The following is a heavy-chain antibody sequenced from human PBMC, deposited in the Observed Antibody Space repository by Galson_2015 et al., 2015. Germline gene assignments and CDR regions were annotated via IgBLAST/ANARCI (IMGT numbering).Heavy chain of an antibody. J-gene: IGHJ6*03. Sequence: ETLSLTCTVSGGSISSYYWSWIRQPPGKGLEWIGYIYDTGSTNYNPSLKSRVTISVDTSKNQFSLKLSSVTAADTGVYYCARQDQYYDFWSGYSRYYYYMDVWGKGTTVTVSS. CDR1: GGSISSYY. V-gene: IGHV4-59*08. D-gene: IGHD3-3*01. CDR2: IYDTGST. CDR3: ARQDQYYDFWSGYSRYYYYMDV.